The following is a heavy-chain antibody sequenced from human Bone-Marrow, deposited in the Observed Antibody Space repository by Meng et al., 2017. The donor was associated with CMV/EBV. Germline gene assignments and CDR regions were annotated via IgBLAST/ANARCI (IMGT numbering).Heavy chain of an antibody. Sequence: GGSLRLSCAASGFTFSTYSMNWVRQAPGKGLEWVSFISSSSSDIYYADSVKGRFTISRDNAKNSLYLQMNSLRAEDTAVYYCARARGSHYFDYWGQGTLVTVSS. CDR2: ISSSSSDI. D-gene: IGHD3-10*01. CDR1: GFTFSTYS. CDR3: ARARGSHYFDY. J-gene: IGHJ4*02. V-gene: IGHV3-21*01.